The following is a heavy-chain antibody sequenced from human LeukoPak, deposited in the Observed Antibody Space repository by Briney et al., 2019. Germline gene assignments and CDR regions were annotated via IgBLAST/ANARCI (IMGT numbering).Heavy chain of an antibody. CDR1: GGSFSGYY. CDR2: INHSGST. Sequence: PSETLSLTCAVYGGSFSGYYWSWIRQPPGKGLEWIGEINHSGSTNYNPSLKSRVTISVDTSKNQFSLKLSSVTAADTAVYYCARDVGGWYDYWGQGTLVTVSS. V-gene: IGHV4-34*01. D-gene: IGHD6-19*01. CDR3: ARDVGGWYDY. J-gene: IGHJ4*02.